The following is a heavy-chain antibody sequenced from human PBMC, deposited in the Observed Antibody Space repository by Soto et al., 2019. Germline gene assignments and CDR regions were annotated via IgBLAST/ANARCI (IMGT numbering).Heavy chain of an antibody. CDR3: ARDMPPFIEYSSSSDDY. J-gene: IGHJ4*02. CDR1: GYTFTSYG. D-gene: IGHD6-6*01. CDR2: ISAYNGNT. Sequence: QVQLVQSGAEVKKPGASVKVSCKASGYTFTSYGISWVRQAPGQGLEWMGWISAYNGNTNYAQKLQGRVTMTTDTSTSTAYMELRSLRSDETAVYYCARDMPPFIEYSSSSDDYWGQGTLVTVSS. V-gene: IGHV1-18*01.